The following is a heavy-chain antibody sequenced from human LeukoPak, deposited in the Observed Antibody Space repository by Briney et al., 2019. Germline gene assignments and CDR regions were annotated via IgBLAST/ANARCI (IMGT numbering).Heavy chain of an antibody. J-gene: IGHJ4*02. CDR3: ARDHARLWYYYDSSGYYYDY. CDR2: VSTNDGNT. V-gene: IGHV1-18*01. CDR1: GYTFTNYH. D-gene: IGHD3-22*01. Sequence: ASVKVSCKASGYTFTNYHIAWVRQAPGQGLEWMGWVSTNDGNTVYAQRLQGRVTMTTDTSTSVAYMELRSLTSDDTAVYYCARDHARLWYYYDSSGYYYDYWGQGTLVTVSS.